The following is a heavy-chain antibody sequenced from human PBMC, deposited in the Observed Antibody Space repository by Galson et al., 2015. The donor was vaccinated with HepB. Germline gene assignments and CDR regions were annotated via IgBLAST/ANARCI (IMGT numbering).Heavy chain of an antibody. CDR2: TYYRSKWYN. CDR3: ARASPRYCTNGVCYSVRSLGYGVDG. J-gene: IGHJ6*02. Sequence: CAISGDSVSSNSAAWNWIRQSPSRGLEWLGRTYYRSKWYNDYAVSVKSRITINPDTSKNQFSLQLNSVTPEDTAVYYCARASPRYCTNGVCYSVRSLGYGVDGWGQGTTGTGPS. CDR1: GDSVSSNSAA. V-gene: IGHV6-1*01. D-gene: IGHD2-8*01.